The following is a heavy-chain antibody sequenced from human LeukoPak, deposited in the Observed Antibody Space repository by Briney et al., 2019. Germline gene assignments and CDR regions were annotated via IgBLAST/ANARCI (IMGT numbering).Heavy chain of an antibody. CDR3: ALVAARGYYYYMDV. Sequence: PSETLSLTCAVYGGSFSGYYWSWIRQPPGKGLEWIGEINHSGSTNYNPSLKSRVTISVDTSKNQFSLKLSSVTAADTAVYYCALVAARGYYYYMDVWGKGTTVTVPS. CDR1: GGSFSGYY. D-gene: IGHD2-15*01. CDR2: INHSGST. V-gene: IGHV4-34*01. J-gene: IGHJ6*03.